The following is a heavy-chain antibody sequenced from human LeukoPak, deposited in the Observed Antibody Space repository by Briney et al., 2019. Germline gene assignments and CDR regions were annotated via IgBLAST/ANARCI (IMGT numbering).Heavy chain of an antibody. D-gene: IGHD3-22*01. J-gene: IGHJ4*02. CDR2: IYHSGST. Sequence: PSETLSLTCTVSGYSISSGYYWGWIRQPPGKGLEWIGSIYHSGSTYYNPSLKSRVTISVDTSKNQFSLKLSSVTAADTAVYYCARDSFMYYYDSSGYYYFDYWGQGTLVTVSS. V-gene: IGHV4-38-2*02. CDR3: ARDSFMYYYDSSGYYYFDY. CDR1: GYSISSGYY.